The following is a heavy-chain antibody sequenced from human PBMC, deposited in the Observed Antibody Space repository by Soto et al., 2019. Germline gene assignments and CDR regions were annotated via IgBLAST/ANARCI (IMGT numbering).Heavy chain of an antibody. J-gene: IGHJ5*02. D-gene: IGHD6-13*01. CDR3: ARHVGDLYSSSWYFGPLGPTVNWYDP. V-gene: IGHV4-39*01. CDR1: GGSISTSSYY. CDR2: IYYSGST. Sequence: SETLSLTCTVPGGSISTSSYYWCWIRQPPGHGLEWSRRIYYSGSTYYNPSLKSRVTISVDTSKNQFSLKLSSVTAADTAVYYCARHVGDLYSSSWYFGPLGPTVNWYDPWGQGTLVTVSS.